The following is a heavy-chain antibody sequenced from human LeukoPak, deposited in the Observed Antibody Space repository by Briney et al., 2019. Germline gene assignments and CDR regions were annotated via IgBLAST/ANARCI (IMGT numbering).Heavy chain of an antibody. D-gene: IGHD6-13*01. Sequence: KPGGSLRLXCAASGFTFSSYSMNWVRQAPGKELEWVSSISSSSSYIYYADSVKGRFTISRDNAKNSLYLQMNSLRAEDTAVYYCARGLAAAGTRWFDPWGQGTLVTVSS. V-gene: IGHV3-21*01. CDR3: ARGLAAAGTRWFDP. CDR1: GFTFSSYS. J-gene: IGHJ5*02. CDR2: ISSSSSYI.